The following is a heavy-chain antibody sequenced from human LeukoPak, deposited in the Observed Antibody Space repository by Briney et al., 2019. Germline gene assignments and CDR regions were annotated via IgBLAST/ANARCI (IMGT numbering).Heavy chain of an antibody. CDR1: GGSISSFF. CDR3: ARRVVVVAATHYYYYGMDV. V-gene: IGHV4-59*08. J-gene: IGHJ6*02. CDR2: MYYGGTT. D-gene: IGHD2-15*01. Sequence: SETLSLTCTVSGGSISSFFWSWIRQPPGKGLEWVGYMYYGGTTNYNPSLKSRVSISVDTSKNQFSLKLSSVTAADTAVYYCARRVVVVAATHYYYYGMDVWGQGTTVTVSS.